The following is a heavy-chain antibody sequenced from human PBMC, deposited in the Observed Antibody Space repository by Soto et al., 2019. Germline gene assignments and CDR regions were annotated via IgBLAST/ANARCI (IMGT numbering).Heavy chain of an antibody. CDR3: ARAWRAGTFDD. Sequence: GGSLRLSCAASGFTFSSYAMHWVRQAPGKGLEWVAVISYDGSNKYYADSVKGRFTISRDNSKNTLYLQMNSLRAEDTAVYYCARAWRAGTFDDRGQGSLVRVSS. J-gene: IGHJ4*02. CDR2: ISYDGSNK. CDR1: GFTFSSYA. V-gene: IGHV3-30-3*01. D-gene: IGHD3-10*01.